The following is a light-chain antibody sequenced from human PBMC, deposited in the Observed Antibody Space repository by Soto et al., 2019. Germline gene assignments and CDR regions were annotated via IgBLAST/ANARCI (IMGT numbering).Light chain of an antibody. V-gene: IGKV3-11*01. CDR3: QQRNTWPLT. CDR2: DAS. J-gene: IGKJ4*01. CDR1: QSVSSY. Sequence: EIVLTQSPATLSLSPGERATLSCRASQSVSSYLAWYRQKPGQAPRLLLYDASNRATGIPARFSGSGSGTDFTLTISSLEPEDFAVYYCQQRNTWPLTFGGGTKVEIK.